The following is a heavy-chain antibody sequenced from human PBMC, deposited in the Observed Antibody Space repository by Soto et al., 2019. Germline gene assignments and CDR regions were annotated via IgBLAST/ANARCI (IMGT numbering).Heavy chain of an antibody. V-gene: IGHV3-33*01. CDR1: GFTFSSYG. CDR2: IWYDGSNK. J-gene: IGHJ6*02. Sequence: QVQLVESGGGVVQPGRSLRLSCAASGFTFSSYGMHWVRQAPGKGLEWVAVIWYDGSNKYYADSVKGRFTISRDNSKNTLYLQMNSLRAEDTAVYYCARGSGNYYYGMDVWGQGTTVTGSS. CDR3: ARGSGNYYYGMDV.